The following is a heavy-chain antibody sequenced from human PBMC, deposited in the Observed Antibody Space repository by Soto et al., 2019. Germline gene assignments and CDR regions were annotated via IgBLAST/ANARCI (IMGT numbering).Heavy chain of an antibody. CDR3: ARDVAPAAIDGYYMDV. CDR1: GYTFTGYY. D-gene: IGHD2-2*01. V-gene: IGHV1-46*03. CDR2: INPSGGST. Sequence: ASVKVSCKASGYTFTGYYMHWVRQAPGQGLEWMGIINPSGGSTSYAQKFQGRVTMTRDTSTSTVYMELSSLRSEDTAVYYCARDVAPAAIDGYYMDVWGKGTTVTVSS. J-gene: IGHJ6*03.